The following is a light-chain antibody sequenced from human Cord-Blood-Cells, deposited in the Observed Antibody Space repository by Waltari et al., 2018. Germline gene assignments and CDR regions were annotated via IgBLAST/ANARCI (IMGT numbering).Light chain of an antibody. J-gene: IGKJ5*01. CDR2: DAS. CDR1: QSISSY. V-gene: IGKV1-39*01. Sequence: DIQMTQSPSSLSASVGDRVTITCRASQSISSYLNWYQQKPGKAPKLLIYDASSLQSGVPSRCSGSGAGTDVTLTISSLQPEDFATYYCQQSYSTPPITFGQGTRLEIK. CDR3: QQSYSTPPIT.